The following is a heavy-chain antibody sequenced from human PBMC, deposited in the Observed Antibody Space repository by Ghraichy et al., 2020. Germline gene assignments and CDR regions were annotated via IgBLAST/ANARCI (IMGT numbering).Heavy chain of an antibody. V-gene: IGHV3-53*01. D-gene: IGHD5-24*01. CDR2: IYSGGST. Sequence: GGSLRLSCAASGFTVSSNYMNWVRQAPGKGLEWVSVIYSGGSTYYADSVKGRFTISRDNSKNTLYLQMSSLRAEDTAVYYCARDGHNEGGLDVWGQGTTVTVSS. CDR3: ARDGHNEGGLDV. CDR1: GFTVSSNY. J-gene: IGHJ6*02.